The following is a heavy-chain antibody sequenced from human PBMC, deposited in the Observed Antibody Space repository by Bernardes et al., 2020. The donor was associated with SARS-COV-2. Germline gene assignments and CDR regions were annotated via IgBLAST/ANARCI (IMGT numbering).Heavy chain of an antibody. CDR2: INPNSGGT. V-gene: IGHV1-2*02. Sequence: ASVKDSCKASGYPFTGYYMHWVRQAPGQGLEWMGWINPNSGGTNYAQKFQGRVTMTRDKSISTAYMELSRLRSDDTAVYYCAIPPTNYDRYGMDVWGQGTTVTVSS. CDR1: GYPFTGYY. D-gene: IGHD3-22*01. J-gene: IGHJ6*02. CDR3: AIPPTNYDRYGMDV.